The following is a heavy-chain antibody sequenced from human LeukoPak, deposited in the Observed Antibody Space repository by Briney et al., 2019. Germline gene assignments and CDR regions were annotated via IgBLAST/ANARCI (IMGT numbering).Heavy chain of an antibody. CDR1: GFTFSSYA. V-gene: IGHV3-23*01. Sequence: GGSLRLSCAASGFTFSSYAMSWVRQAPGKGLEWVSTFSGSGGSTYYADSVKGRFTISRDNSKNTLYLQMSSLRAEDTAVYYCVKRGSSEFDYWGQGTLVTVSS. CDR3: VKRGSSEFDY. CDR2: FSGSGGST. J-gene: IGHJ4*02. D-gene: IGHD2-2*01.